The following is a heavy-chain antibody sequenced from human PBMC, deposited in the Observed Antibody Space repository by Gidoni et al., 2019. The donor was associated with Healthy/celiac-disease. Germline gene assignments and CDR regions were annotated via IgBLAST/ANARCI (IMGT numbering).Heavy chain of an antibody. CDR2: ISGSGGST. CDR3: AKDLHYGDYEGAFDI. V-gene: IGHV3-23*01. Sequence: EVQLLESGGGLVQPGGSLSLSCAASGFTFSRYARSWVRQAPGKGLEWVSAISGSGGSTYYADSVKGRFTISRDNSKNTLYLQMNSLRAEDTAVYYCAKDLHYGDYEGAFDIWGQGTMVTVSS. J-gene: IGHJ3*02. D-gene: IGHD4-17*01. CDR1: GFTFSRYA.